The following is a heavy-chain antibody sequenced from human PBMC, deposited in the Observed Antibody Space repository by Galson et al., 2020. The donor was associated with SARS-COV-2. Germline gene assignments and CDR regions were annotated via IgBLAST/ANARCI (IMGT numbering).Heavy chain of an antibody. V-gene: IGHV3-53*01. CDR3: ARGYSSGLDY. CDR2: IYTGGTT. D-gene: IGHD6-19*01. CDR1: GFTVSSNY. J-gene: IGHJ4*02. Sequence: GESLKISCAASGFTVSSNYMSWVRQAPGKGLEWVSVIYTGGTTYYADSVKGRFTISRDNSKNTLYLQMNSLRVEDTAVYYCARGYSSGLDYWGQGTLVTVSS.